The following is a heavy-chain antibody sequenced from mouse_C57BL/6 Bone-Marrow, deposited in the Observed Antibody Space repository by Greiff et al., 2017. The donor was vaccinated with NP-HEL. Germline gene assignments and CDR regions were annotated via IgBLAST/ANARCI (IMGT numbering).Heavy chain of an antibody. D-gene: IGHD2-10*01. CDR3: ARTYYGKDFDY. CDR2: IYPGDGDT. V-gene: IGHV1-82*01. Sequence: LQESGPELVKPGASVKISCKASGYAFSSSWMNWVKQRPGKGLEWIGRIYPGDGDTNYNGKFKGKATLTADKSSSTAYMQLSSLTSEDSAVYFCARTYYGKDFDYWGQGTTLTVSS. J-gene: IGHJ2*01. CDR1: GYAFSSSW.